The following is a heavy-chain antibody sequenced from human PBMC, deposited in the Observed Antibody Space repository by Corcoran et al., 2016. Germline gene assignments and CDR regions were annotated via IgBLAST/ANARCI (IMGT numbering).Heavy chain of an antibody. D-gene: IGHD2-8*01. J-gene: IGHJ4*02. CDR1: GYTFPSNG. Sequence: QVQMVQSEAEVKKPGASVKVSCKASGYTFPSNGIGRVRQAPGQGLEWRGWIRAYNGNTNYAQKPQGRVTLTTDTSTSTPFMELRRLRSDDTTVYYCARDGVGYCTNCVCYSDYWGQGTLVTVSS. CDR2: IRAYNGNT. V-gene: IGHV1-18*01. CDR3: ARDGVGYCTNCVCYSDY.